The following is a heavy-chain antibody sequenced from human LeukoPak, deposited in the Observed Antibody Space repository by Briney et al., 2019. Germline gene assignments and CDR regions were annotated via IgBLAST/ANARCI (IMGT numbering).Heavy chain of an antibody. J-gene: IGHJ3*02. CDR2: IYYSGST. D-gene: IGHD2-15*01. V-gene: IGHV4-59*01. Sequence: SETLSLTCTVSGGSISSYYWSWIRQPPGKGLEWIGYIYYSGSTNYNPSLKSRVTISVDTSKNQFSLKLSSVTAADTAVYYCARGGYCSGGSCYSGAFDIWGQGTMATVSS. CDR3: ARGGYCSGGSCYSGAFDI. CDR1: GGSISSYY.